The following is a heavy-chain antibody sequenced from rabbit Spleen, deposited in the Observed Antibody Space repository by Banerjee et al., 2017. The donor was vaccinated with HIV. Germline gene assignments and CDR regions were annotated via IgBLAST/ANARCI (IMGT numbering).Heavy chain of an antibody. V-gene: IGHV1S7*01. Sequence: HLKESGGGLVQPGGSLKLSCTASGFTLSSYYMNWVRQAPGKGLEWIGYIDPIFGITYYANWVNGRFSISRENAQNTVFLQMTSLTAADTATYFCARDLDGVIGWNFYLWGPGTLVTVS. CDR1: GFTLSSYY. J-gene: IGHJ4*01. CDR3: ARDLDGVIGWNFYL. CDR2: IDPIFGIT. D-gene: IGHD1-1*01.